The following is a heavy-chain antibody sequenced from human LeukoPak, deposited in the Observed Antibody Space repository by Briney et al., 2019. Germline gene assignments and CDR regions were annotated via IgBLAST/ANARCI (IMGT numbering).Heavy chain of an antibody. CDR3: AKLVIRAYCGGDCYSY. CDR2: ISYDGSNK. CDR1: GFTFSSYA. D-gene: IGHD2-21*02. Sequence: GGSLRHSCAASGFTFSSYAMHWVRQAPGKGLEWVAVISYDGSNKYYADSVKGRFTISRDNSKNTLYLQMNSLRAEDTAVYYCAKLVIRAYCGGDCYSYWGQGTLVTVSS. V-gene: IGHV3-30-3*02. J-gene: IGHJ4*02.